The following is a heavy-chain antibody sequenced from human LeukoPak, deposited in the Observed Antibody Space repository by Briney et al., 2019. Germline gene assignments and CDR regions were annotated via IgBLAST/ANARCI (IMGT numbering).Heavy chain of an antibody. J-gene: IGHJ5*02. V-gene: IGHV4-31*03. D-gene: IGHD3-10*01. Sequence: SQTLSLTCTVSGGSISSGGYYWSWIRQHPGKGLEWIGYIYYSGSTYYNPSLKSRVTISVDTSKNQFSLKLSSVTAADTAVYYCARDRGPAITSDNWFDPWGQGTLVTVSS. CDR3: ARDRGPAITSDNWFDP. CDR1: GGSISSGGYY. CDR2: IYYSGST.